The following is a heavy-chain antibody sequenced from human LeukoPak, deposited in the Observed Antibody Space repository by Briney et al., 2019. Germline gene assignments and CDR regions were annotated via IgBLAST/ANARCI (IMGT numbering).Heavy chain of an antibody. CDR1: GFTFSSYS. J-gene: IGHJ4*02. V-gene: IGHV3-48*01. CDR2: ISSSSSTI. Sequence: PGGSLRLSCAASGFTFSSYSMNWVRQAPGKGLEWVSYISSSSSTIYYADSVKGRFTISRDNAKNSLYLQMNSLRAEDTAVYYCARTYSSSWYEYYFDYWGQGTLVTVSS. D-gene: IGHD6-13*01. CDR3: ARTYSSSWYEYYFDY.